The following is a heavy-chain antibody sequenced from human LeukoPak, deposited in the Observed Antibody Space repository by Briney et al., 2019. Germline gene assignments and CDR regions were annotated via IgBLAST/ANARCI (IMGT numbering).Heavy chain of an antibody. CDR3: ARAYDFWSGYYPFDY. CDR1: GLTFSSYS. CDR2: ISSSSSTI. J-gene: IGHJ4*02. D-gene: IGHD3-3*01. V-gene: IGHV3-48*01. Sequence: GGSLRLSCAASGLTFSSYSMNWVRQAPGKGLEWVSYISSSSSTIYYADSVKGRFTISRDNAKNSLYLQMNSLRAEDTAVYYCARAYDFWSGYYPFDYWGQGTLVTVSS.